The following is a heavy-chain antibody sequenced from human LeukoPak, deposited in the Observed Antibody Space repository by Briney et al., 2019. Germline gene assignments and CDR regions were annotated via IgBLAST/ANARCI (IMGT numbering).Heavy chain of an antibody. V-gene: IGHV4-39*07. CDR1: GGSISSSRHY. CDR2: IYYSGST. Sequence: PSETLSLTCTVSGGSISSSRHYWGWIHQPPGKGLEWIGSIYYSGSTHYNPSLKSRVTISVDQSKNQFSLKLSSVTAADTAVYYCARVEWFGELSPFDIWGQGTMVTVSS. D-gene: IGHD3-10*01. J-gene: IGHJ3*02. CDR3: ARVEWFGELSPFDI.